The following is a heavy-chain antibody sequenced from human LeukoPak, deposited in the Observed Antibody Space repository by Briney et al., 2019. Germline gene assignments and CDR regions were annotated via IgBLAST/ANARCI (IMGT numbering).Heavy chain of an antibody. V-gene: IGHV1-58*02. J-gene: IGHJ3*02. D-gene: IGHD3-22*01. Sequence: GTSVKVSCKASGFTFTSSAMQWVRQARGQRLEWIGWIVVGSGNTNYAQKFQERVTITRDMSTSTAYTELSSLRSEDTAVYYCAAVVSDDSSGYYYALDAFDIWGQGTMVTVSS. CDR2: IVVGSGNT. CDR3: AAVVSDDSSGYYYALDAFDI. CDR1: GFTFTSSA.